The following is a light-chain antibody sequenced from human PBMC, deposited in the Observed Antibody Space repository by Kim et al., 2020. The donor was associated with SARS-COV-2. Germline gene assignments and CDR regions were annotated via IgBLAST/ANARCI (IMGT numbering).Light chain of an antibody. CDR3: QEYKSYS. J-gene: IGKJ2*01. CDR1: QSIGGW. V-gene: IGKV1-5*01. Sequence: DIQMTQPPSTLSASVGDRVTITCRASQSIGGWLAWYQQTPGRAPKLLIYDASTLESGVPSRFSGSGSGTEFTLTISSLQPDDFATYYCQEYKSYSFGQGTKLEI. CDR2: DAS.